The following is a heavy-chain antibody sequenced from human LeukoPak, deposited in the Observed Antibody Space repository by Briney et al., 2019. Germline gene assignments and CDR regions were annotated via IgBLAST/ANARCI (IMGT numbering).Heavy chain of an antibody. J-gene: IGHJ4*02. CDR2: IYYSGST. CDR3: ATLQLWLGNDY. CDR1: GGSISSGGYY. V-gene: IGHV4-31*03. Sequence: SQTLSLTCTVSGGSISSGGYYWSWIRQHPGKGLEWIGYIYYSGSTYYNPSFKSRVTISVDTSKKQFSLKLSSVTAADTAVYYCATLQLWLGNDYWGQGTLVTVSS. D-gene: IGHD5-18*01.